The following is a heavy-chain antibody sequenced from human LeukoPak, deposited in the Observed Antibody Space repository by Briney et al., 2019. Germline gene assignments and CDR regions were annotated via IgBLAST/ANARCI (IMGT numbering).Heavy chain of an antibody. CDR2: IIPIFGTA. Sequence: GASVKVSCKASGGTFSSYAISWVRQAPGQGLEWMGGIIPIFGTANYAQKFQGRVTITADKSTSTAYMELRSLRSDDTAVYYCARHPRLTGYLNWFDPWGQGTLVTVSS. D-gene: IGHD3-9*01. J-gene: IGHJ5*02. V-gene: IGHV1-69*06. CDR1: GGTFSSYA. CDR3: ARHPRLTGYLNWFDP.